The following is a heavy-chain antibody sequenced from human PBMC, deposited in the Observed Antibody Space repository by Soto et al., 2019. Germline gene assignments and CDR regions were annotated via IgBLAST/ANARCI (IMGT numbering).Heavy chain of an antibody. Sequence: GGSLRLSCAASGFTFSDYYMSWIRQAPGKGLEWVSYISSSSSYTNYADSVKGRFTISRDNAKNSLYLQMNSLRAEDTAVYYCASGRTHYYDSSGPNLLDYWGQGTLVTVSS. D-gene: IGHD3-22*01. CDR2: ISSSSSYT. CDR1: GFTFSDYY. J-gene: IGHJ4*02. CDR3: ASGRTHYYDSSGPNLLDY. V-gene: IGHV3-11*06.